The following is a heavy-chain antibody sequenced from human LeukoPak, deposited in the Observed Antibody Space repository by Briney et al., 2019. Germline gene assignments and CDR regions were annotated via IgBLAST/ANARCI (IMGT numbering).Heavy chain of an antibody. V-gene: IGHV3-30*02. Sequence: GGSLRLSCAASGFTFSNYGIHWVRQAPGKGLEWAAFIRNYGNDKYYADSVRGRFTISRDSSTSTLYLQMNSLRVEDTAVYYCATDAGWFYFDYWGQGTLVTVSS. CDR1: GFTFSNYG. J-gene: IGHJ4*02. CDR3: ATDAGWFYFDY. D-gene: IGHD6-19*01. CDR2: IRNYGNDK.